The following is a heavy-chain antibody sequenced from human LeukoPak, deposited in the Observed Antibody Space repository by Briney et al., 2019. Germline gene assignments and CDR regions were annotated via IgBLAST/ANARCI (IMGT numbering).Heavy chain of an antibody. V-gene: IGHV3-21*01. CDR1: GLTFNTFS. CDR2: ISSSSSYI. D-gene: IGHD4-17*01. J-gene: IGHJ4*02. Sequence: PGGSLRLSCTASGLTFNTFSMNWVRQAPGKGLEWVSSISSSSSYIYYADSVKGRFTISRDNAKNSLYLQMNSLRAEDTAVYCCARDEERYGDYPYYFDYWGQGTLVTVSS. CDR3: ARDEERYGDYPYYFDY.